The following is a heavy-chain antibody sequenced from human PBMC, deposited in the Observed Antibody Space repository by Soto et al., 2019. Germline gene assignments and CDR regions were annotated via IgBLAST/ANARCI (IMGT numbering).Heavy chain of an antibody. CDR1: GYTFTSYY. CDR2: INPSGGST. D-gene: IGHD3-3*01. V-gene: IGHV1-46*01. J-gene: IGHJ6*02. Sequence: ASVKVSCKASGYTFTSYYMHWVRQAPGQGLEWMGIINPSGGSTSYAQKFQGRVTMTRDTSTSTVYMELSSLRSEDTAVYYCASNYDFWSGGPYYYYYYGMDVWGQGTTVTVSS. CDR3: ASNYDFWSGGPYYYYYYGMDV.